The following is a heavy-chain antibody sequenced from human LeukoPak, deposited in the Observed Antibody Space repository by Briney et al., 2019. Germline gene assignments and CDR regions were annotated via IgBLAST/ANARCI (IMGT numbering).Heavy chain of an antibody. CDR3: ARHPFSSPFDF. D-gene: IGHD2/OR15-2a*01. J-gene: IGHJ4*02. Sequence: SETLSLTCTVSGTSISGDYWSWIRQPPGKGQEWIGYVYFTGNTNYNPSLKSRGRISMVTSKNQIALTVTSVTAPDTAVYYCARHPFSSPFDFWGQGTLVAVSS. V-gene: IGHV4-59*08. CDR1: GTSISGDY. CDR2: VYFTGNT.